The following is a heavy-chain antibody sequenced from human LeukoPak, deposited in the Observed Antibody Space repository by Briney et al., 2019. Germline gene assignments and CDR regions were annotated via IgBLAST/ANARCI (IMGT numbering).Heavy chain of an antibody. CDR1: GFTLSSYA. V-gene: IGHV3-23*01. D-gene: IGHD4-17*01. J-gene: IGHJ4*02. Sequence: GGSLRLSCVASGFTLSSYAMSWVRQAPGKGLEWVSAISNSGGSTNYADSVKGRFTISRDNSKNTLYLQMNSLRAEDTAVYYCAKDLDPSRGHYGAPDYWGQGTLVTVSS. CDR2: ISNSGGST. CDR3: AKDLDPSRGHYGAPDY.